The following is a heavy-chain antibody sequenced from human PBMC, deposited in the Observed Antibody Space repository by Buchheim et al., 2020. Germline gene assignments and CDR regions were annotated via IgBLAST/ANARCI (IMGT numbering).Heavy chain of an antibody. J-gene: IGHJ4*02. Sequence: VHLAESGGGLVQPGGSVRLSCAASGFTFGSFWMSWVRQPPGKGLEWVANINQDGTEKYYVDSVEGRFTISSDNARNSLLLEMMSLRVEDTAVYFCGKAGGPGTVDYWGQGNL. CDR1: GFTFGSFW. CDR2: INQDGTEK. CDR3: GKAGGPGTVDY. D-gene: IGHD6-13*01. V-gene: IGHV3-7*01.